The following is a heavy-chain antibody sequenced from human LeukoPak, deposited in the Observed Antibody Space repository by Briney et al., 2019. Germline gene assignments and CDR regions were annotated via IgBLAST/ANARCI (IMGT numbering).Heavy chain of an antibody. V-gene: IGHV1-69*06. J-gene: IGHJ5*02. D-gene: IGHD3-9*01. CDR2: IIPIFGTA. Sequence: ASVKVSCKASGGTFSSYAISWVRQAPGQGLEWMGGIIPIFGTANYAQKFQGRVTITADKSTSTAYMELSSLRSEDTAVYYYARLYYDILTGYYGNWFDPWGQGTLVTVSS. CDR3: ARLYYDILTGYYGNWFDP. CDR1: GGTFSSYA.